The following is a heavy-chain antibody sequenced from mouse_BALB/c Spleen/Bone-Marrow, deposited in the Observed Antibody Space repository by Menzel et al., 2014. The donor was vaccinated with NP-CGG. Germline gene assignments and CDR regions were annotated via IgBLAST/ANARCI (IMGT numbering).Heavy chain of an antibody. D-gene: IGHD2-1*01. Sequence: EVKLMESGPSLVKPSQTLSLTCSVTGDSITSGYWNWIRKFPGNELEYMGYISYSGTTYYNPSLKSRISITRDTSKNQYYLQLNSVTIGDTAIYYCTRRRGNYEGYFDHWGQGTTLTVSS. J-gene: IGHJ2*01. CDR1: GDSITSGY. CDR3: TRRRGNYEGYFDH. CDR2: ISYSGTT. V-gene: IGHV3-8*02.